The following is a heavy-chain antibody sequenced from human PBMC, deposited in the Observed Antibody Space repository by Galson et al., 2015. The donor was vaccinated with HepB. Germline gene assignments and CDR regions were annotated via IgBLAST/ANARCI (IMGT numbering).Heavy chain of an antibody. V-gene: IGHV4-39*01. Sequence: SETLSLTCTVSGGSISSSSYYWGWIRQPPGKGLEWIGSIYYSGSTYYNPSLKSRVTISVDTSKNQFSLKLSSVTAADTAVYYCATDHRRVTVTLLPLRKFGWFDPWGQGTLVTVSS. CDR2: IYYSGST. J-gene: IGHJ5*02. D-gene: IGHD4-17*01. CDR3: ATDHRRVTVTLLPLRKFGWFDP. CDR1: GGSISSSSYY.